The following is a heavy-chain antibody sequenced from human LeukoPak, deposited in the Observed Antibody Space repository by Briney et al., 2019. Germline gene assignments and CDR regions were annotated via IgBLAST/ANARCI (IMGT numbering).Heavy chain of an antibody. Sequence: GGPLRLSCAASGFTFSDYAMIWVRQAPGKGLVWVSHINSDGSWTSYADSVKGRFTISKDNAKNTVYLQMNSLRAEDTAVYYCVSFYETYWGRGTLVTVSS. CDR1: GFTFSDYA. CDR3: VSFYETY. V-gene: IGHV3-74*01. CDR2: INSDGSWT. D-gene: IGHD2/OR15-2a*01. J-gene: IGHJ4*02.